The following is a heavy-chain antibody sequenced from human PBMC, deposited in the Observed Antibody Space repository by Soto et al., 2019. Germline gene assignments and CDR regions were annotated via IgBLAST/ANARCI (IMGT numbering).Heavy chain of an antibody. CDR2: ISGSGGST. CDR3: AKPPEVATIFWFDP. D-gene: IGHD5-12*01. CDR1: GFTFSSYA. Sequence: PGGSLRLSCAASGFTFSSYAMSWVRQAPGQGLEWVSAISGSGGSTYYADSVKGRSTISRDNSKNTLYLQMNSLRAEDTAVYYCAKPPEVATIFWFDPWGKGTLVTVSS. V-gene: IGHV3-23*01. J-gene: IGHJ5*02.